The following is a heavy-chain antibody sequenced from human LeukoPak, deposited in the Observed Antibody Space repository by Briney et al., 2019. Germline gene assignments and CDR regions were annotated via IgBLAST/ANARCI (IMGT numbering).Heavy chain of an antibody. J-gene: IGHJ6*03. CDR2: IYYSGST. CDR1: GGSFSGYY. V-gene: IGHV4-59*01. Sequence: PETLSLTCAVYGGSFSGYYWSWIRQPPGKGLEWIGYIYYSGSTNYNPSLKSRVTISVDTSKNQFSLKLSSVTAADTAVYYCARDSRGYSYGYNYYYMDVWGKGTTVTVSS. CDR3: ARDSRGYSYGYNYYYMDV. D-gene: IGHD5-18*01.